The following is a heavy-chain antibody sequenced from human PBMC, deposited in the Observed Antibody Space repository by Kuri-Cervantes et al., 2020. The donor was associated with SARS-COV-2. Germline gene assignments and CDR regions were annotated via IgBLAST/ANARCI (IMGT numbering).Heavy chain of an antibody. Sequence: GESLKISCAASHFTFSSYAFHWVRQAPGQGLEWVAAISYDGNNKYFADSVRGRFTVSRDNSKNTLYLEMDGLRPEDTAVYYCARDMTFDEYGDYFYYYMDVWGKGTTVTVS. J-gene: IGHJ6*03. CDR1: HFTFSSYA. D-gene: IGHD3-16*01. V-gene: IGHV3-30*04. CDR2: ISYDGNNK. CDR3: ARDMTFDEYGDYFYYYMDV.